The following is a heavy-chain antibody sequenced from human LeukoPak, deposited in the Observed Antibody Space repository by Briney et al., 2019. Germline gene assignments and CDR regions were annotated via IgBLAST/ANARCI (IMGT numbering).Heavy chain of an antibody. CDR3: ARAQGYYDSSGYYY. D-gene: IGHD3-22*01. CDR2: IIPIFGTA. Sequence: GASVKVSCKASGYTFTGYYMHWVRQAPGQGLEWMGGIIPIFGTANYAQKFQGRVTITADESTSTAYMELSSLRSEDTAVYYCARAQGYYDSSGYYYWGQGTLVTVSS. J-gene: IGHJ4*02. V-gene: IGHV1-69*13. CDR1: GYTFTGYY.